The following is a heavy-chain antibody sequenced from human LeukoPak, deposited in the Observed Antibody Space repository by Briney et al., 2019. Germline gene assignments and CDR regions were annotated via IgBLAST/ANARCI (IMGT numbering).Heavy chain of an antibody. CDR2: IRSKAYGGTT. V-gene: IGHV3-49*03. CDR1: GFTFGDYA. CDR3: TRDNGLEDYYYYMDV. J-gene: IGHJ6*03. Sequence: PGGSLRLSCTASGFTFGDYAMSWFRQAPGKGLEWVGFIRSKAYGGTTEYAASVKGRLTILRDDSKSIAYLQMNSLKTEDTAVYYCTRDNGLEDYYYYMDVWGKGTTVTVSS.